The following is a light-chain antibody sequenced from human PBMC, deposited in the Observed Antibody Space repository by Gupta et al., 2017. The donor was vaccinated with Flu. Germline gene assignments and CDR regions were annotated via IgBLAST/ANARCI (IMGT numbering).Light chain of an antibody. J-gene: IGKJ1*01. CDR1: QSVSSSQ. CDR2: GAA. Sequence: ELVLTQSPGTLSLSPGETATLSCRASQSVSSSQLAWYQQKPGQPPRLLIYGAASRAPGISDRFSGSGSGTDFTLTINRLQPEDFAVYHCQQYGSSPWTFGRGTKVEIK. CDR3: QQYGSSPWT. V-gene: IGKV3-20*01.